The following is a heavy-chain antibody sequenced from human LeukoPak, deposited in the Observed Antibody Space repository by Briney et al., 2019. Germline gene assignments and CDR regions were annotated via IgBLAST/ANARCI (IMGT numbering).Heavy chain of an antibody. CDR1: GFTFSNYG. Sequence: GGSLRLSCAASGFTFSNYGMNWVRQAPGKGLEWVSFTHTSGSYIYYGDSVKGRFTISRDNAKNLLFLQMNGLRAEDTAVYYCARGRSITLLRGVAMSDGFDIWGQGAMLAVSS. J-gene: IGHJ3*02. CDR3: ARGRSITLLRGVAMSDGFDI. D-gene: IGHD3-10*01. CDR2: THTSGSYI. V-gene: IGHV3-21*06.